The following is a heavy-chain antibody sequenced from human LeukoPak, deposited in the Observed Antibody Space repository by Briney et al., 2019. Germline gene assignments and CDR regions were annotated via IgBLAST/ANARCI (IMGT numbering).Heavy chain of an antibody. D-gene: IGHD3-22*01. Sequence: GGSLRLSCAASGFTFSSYAMSWVRQAPGKGLKWVSAISGSGGSTYYADSVKGRFTISRDNAKNTLYLQMNSLRAEDTAVYYCAKYHSSGPGYFDYWGQGTLVTVSS. CDR3: AKYHSSGPGYFDY. CDR1: GFTFSSYA. CDR2: ISGSGGST. J-gene: IGHJ4*02. V-gene: IGHV3-23*01.